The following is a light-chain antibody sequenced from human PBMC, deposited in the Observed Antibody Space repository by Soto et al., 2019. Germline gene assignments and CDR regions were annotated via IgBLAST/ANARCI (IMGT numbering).Light chain of an antibody. CDR3: TSLSSSHSLYV. Sequence: QSALTQPASVSGSLGQAITISCTGTTRDLAGYNYISWYQQLPGKAPKLMIYQVTIRPSGISNRFSGSKSGNTASLTISGLQAEDEADYYCTSLSSSHSLYVFGTGTKLTVL. V-gene: IGLV2-14*01. CDR1: TRDLAGYNY. J-gene: IGLJ1*01. CDR2: QVT.